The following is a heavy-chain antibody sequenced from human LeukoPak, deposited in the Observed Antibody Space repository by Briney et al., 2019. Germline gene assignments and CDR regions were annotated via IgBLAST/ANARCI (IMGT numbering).Heavy chain of an antibody. D-gene: IGHD1-26*01. J-gene: IGHJ4*02. Sequence: GASVKVSCKVFGYTLTELSMHWVRQAPGKGLEWMGGFDPEDGETIYAQKFQGRVTMTEDTSTDTAYMELSSLRSEDTAVYYCATEIQYSGSYSPFYWGQGTLVTVSS. CDR3: ATEIQYSGSYSPFY. V-gene: IGHV1-24*01. CDR2: FDPEDGET. CDR1: GYTLTELS.